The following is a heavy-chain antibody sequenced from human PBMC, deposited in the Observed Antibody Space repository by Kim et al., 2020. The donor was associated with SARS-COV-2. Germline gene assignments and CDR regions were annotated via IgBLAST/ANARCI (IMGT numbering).Heavy chain of an antibody. V-gene: IGHV1-18*03. J-gene: IGHJ6*02. CDR2: ISAYYGNT. Sequence: ASVKVSCKASGYTFTSYGIRWVRQAPGQGLEWMGWISAYYGNTNYAQKIQGRVTMTTDTSTSTAYMELRSLRSDDMAVYYCARGLRVRGVTYGMDVWGQGTTVSGAS. CDR1: GYTFTSYG. D-gene: IGHD3-10*01. CDR3: ARGLRVRGVTYGMDV.